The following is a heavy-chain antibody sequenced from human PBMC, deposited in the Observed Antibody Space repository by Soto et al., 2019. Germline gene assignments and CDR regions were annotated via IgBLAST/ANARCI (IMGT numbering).Heavy chain of an antibody. CDR3: ASTPWKYVENRYLDY. Sequence: VQLLESGGGLVQPGGSLRLPCAASGFTFSSYAMSWVRQAPGKGLEWVSSISGNGYDTYDADSVKGRFTISRDYSKNPLFLQMNSLRVEDTANYYCASTPWKYVENRYLDYWGQGTLVTVSS. CDR2: ISGNGYDT. J-gene: IGHJ4*02. D-gene: IGHD1-7*01. CDR1: GFTFSSYA. V-gene: IGHV3-23*01.